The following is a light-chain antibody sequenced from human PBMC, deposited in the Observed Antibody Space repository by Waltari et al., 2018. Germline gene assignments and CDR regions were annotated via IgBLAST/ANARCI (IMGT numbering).Light chain of an antibody. Sequence: DIQMTQSPYSLSASVGDKVTITCRASKVIRSYLNWYQKKSGNAPKLLIFAASSLQSGFPLSVSGSGTGTDFTLTISSLQPEDFAIYYCQQSYSTPLPFGQGTKVEIK. CDR3: QQSYSTPLP. CDR1: KVIRSY. CDR2: AAS. V-gene: IGKV1-39*01. J-gene: IGKJ1*01.